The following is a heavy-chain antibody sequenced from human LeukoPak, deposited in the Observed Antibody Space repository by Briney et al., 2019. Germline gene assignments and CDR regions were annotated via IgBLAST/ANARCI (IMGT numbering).Heavy chain of an antibody. D-gene: IGHD2-15*01. CDR1: GGSISSSSCY. CDR3: ASVSRPARAFDI. J-gene: IGHJ3*02. V-gene: IGHV4-39*07. CDR2: IYYSGST. Sequence: SETLSLTCTVSGGSISSSSCYWGWIRQPPGKGLEWIGSIYYSGSTYYNPSLKSRVTISVDTSKNQFSLKLSSVTAADTAVYYCASVSRPARAFDIWGQGTMVTVSS.